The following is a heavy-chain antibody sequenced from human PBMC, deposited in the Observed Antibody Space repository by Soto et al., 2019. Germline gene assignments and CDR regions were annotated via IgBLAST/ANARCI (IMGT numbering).Heavy chain of an antibody. CDR1: GGSFSGYY. D-gene: IGHD2-2*01. CDR2: INHSGST. J-gene: IGHJ5*02. Sequence: SETLSLTCAVYGGSFSGYYWSWIRQPPGKGLEWIGEINHSGSTNYNPSLKSRVTISVDTSKNQFSLKLSSVTAADKAVYYCATSGSSTSWSWSEPWGQGTLVTVSS. V-gene: IGHV4-34*01. CDR3: ATSGSSTSWSWSEP.